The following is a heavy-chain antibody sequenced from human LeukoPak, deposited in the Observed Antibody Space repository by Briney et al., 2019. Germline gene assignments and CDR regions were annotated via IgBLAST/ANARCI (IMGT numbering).Heavy chain of an antibody. CDR1: GGTFSSYA. V-gene: IGHV1-69*05. CDR3: ARAPRNSSTMLDY. Sequence: ASVKVSCKASGGTFSSYAISWVRQAPGQGLEWMGGIIPIFGTANYAQKFQGRVTMTRDTSTSTVYMDLSSLRSEDTAVYYCARAPRNSSTMLDYWGQGTLVTVSS. J-gene: IGHJ4*02. CDR2: IIPIFGTA. D-gene: IGHD6-13*01.